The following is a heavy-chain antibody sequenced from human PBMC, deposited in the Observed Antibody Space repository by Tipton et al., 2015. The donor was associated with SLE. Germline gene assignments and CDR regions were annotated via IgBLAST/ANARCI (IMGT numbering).Heavy chain of an antibody. J-gene: IGHJ4*02. CDR3: AKVVRFGELLFDY. V-gene: IGHV3-33*06. D-gene: IGHD3-10*01. CDR1: GFTFSSYG. Sequence: SLRLSCAASGFTFSSYGMHWVRQAPGKGLEWVAVIWYDGSNKYYADSVKGRFTISRDNSKNTLYLQMNSLRTEDTAVYYCAKVVRFGELLFDYWGQGTLVTVSS. CDR2: IWYDGSNK.